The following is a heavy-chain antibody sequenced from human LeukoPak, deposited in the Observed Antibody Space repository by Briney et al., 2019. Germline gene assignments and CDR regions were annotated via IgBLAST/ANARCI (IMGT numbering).Heavy chain of an antibody. V-gene: IGHV1-69*01. D-gene: IGHD4-17*01. J-gene: IGHJ4*02. CDR1: GGTFSSYA. Sequence: GASVKVSCKASGGTFSSYAISWVRQAPGQGLEWMGGIIPIFGTANYAQKFQGRVTITAGESTSTAYMELSSLRSEDTAVYYCARKATVTGQYYFDYWGQGTLVTVSS. CDR2: IIPIFGTA. CDR3: ARKATVTGQYYFDY.